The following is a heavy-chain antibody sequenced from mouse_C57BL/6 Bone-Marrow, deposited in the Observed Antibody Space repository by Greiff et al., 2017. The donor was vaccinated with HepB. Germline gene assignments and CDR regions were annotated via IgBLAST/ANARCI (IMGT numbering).Heavy chain of an antibody. J-gene: IGHJ1*03. Sequence: EVKLQESGGGLVQPGGSLKLSCAASGFTFSDYGMAWVRQAPRKGPEWVAFISNLAYSIYYADTVTGRFTISGENAKNTLYLEMSSLRSEDTAMYYCARKGDYYGSSYWYFDVWGTGTTVTVSS. CDR3: ARKGDYYGSSYWYFDV. CDR1: GFTFSDYG. CDR2: ISNLAYSI. D-gene: IGHD1-1*01. V-gene: IGHV5-15*01.